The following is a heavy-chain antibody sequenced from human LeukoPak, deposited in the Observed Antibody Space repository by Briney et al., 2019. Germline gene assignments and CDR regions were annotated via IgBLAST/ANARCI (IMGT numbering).Heavy chain of an antibody. V-gene: IGHV4-59*01. CDR3: ASASGSSWYYFDY. Sequence: SETLSLTCTVSGGSISSYYWSWIRQPPGKGLEWIGYIYYSGSTNYNPSLKGRVTISVDTSKNQFSLKLSSVTAADTAVYYCASASGSSWYYFDYWGQGTLVTVSS. CDR2: IYYSGST. CDR1: GGSISSYY. J-gene: IGHJ4*02. D-gene: IGHD6-13*01.